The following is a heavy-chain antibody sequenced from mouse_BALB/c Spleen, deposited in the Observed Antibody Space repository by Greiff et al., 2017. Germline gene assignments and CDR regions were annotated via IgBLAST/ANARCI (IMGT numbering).Heavy chain of an antibody. CDR1: GFSLTSYG. CDR3: ARKKNPSYGAMDY. CDR2: IWAGGST. D-gene: IGHD1-1*01. J-gene: IGHJ4*01. V-gene: IGHV2-9*02. Sequence: QVQLKESGPGLVAPSQSLSITCTVSGFSLTSYGVHWVRQPPGKGLEWLGVIWAGGSTNYNSALMSRLSISKDNSKSQVFLKMNSLQTDDTAMYYCARKKNPSYGAMDYWGQGTSVTVSS.